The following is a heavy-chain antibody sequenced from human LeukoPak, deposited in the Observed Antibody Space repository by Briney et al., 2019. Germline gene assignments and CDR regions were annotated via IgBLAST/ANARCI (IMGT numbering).Heavy chain of an antibody. Sequence: SETLSLTCAVSGGSISSYYWSWIRQPPGKGLEWIGYIYYSGSTNYNPSLKSRVTISVDTSKNQFSLKLSSVTAADAAVYYCARDSSGYYSFWGQGTLVTVSS. V-gene: IGHV4-59*01. CDR1: GGSISSYY. CDR2: IYYSGST. J-gene: IGHJ4*02. CDR3: ARDSSGYYSF. D-gene: IGHD3-22*01.